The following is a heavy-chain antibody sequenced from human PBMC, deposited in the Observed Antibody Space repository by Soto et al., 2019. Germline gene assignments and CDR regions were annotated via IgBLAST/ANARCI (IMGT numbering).Heavy chain of an antibody. CDR1: GFTFSSYA. D-gene: IGHD1-1*01. J-gene: IGHJ4*02. CDR3: AKDSRFFLTTGTTADY. Sequence: PGGSLRLSCAASGFTFSSYAMSWVRQAPWKGLEWVSAISGSGGSTYYADSVKGRFTISRDNSKNTLYLQMNSLRAEDTAVYYCAKDSRFFLTTGTTADYWGQGTLVTVSS. V-gene: IGHV3-23*01. CDR2: ISGSGGST.